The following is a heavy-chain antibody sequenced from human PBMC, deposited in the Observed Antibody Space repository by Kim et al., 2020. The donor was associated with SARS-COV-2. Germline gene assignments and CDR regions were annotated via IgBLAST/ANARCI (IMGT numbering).Heavy chain of an antibody. J-gene: IGHJ6*02. CDR1: GFTFSNAW. D-gene: IGHD3-10*01. Sequence: GGSLRLSRAASGFTFSNAWMSWVRQAPGKGLEWVGLIKSKTDGGTTDYAAPVKGRFTISRDDSKNTLYLQMNSLKTEDTAVYYCTTETHPGYYGSGSYYAYYYYGMDVWGQATTLTVSS. V-gene: IGHV3-15*01. CDR2: IKSKTDGGTT. CDR3: TTETHPGYYGSGSYYAYYYYGMDV.